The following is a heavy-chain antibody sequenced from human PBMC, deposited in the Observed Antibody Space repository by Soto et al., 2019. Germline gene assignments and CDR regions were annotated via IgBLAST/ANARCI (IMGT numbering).Heavy chain of an antibody. J-gene: IGHJ4*01. CDR2: INHSGST. Sequence: QVQLQQWGAGLLKPSETLSLTCAVYGGSFSGYYWSWIRQPPGKGLEWIGEINHSGSTNYNPSLKSRVTISVDTPKTQFSLKLSSVTAADTAVYYCARGERSRSFLYYCGHGPLVTVSS. CDR1: GGSFSGYY. V-gene: IGHV4-34*01. D-gene: IGHD6-6*01. CDR3: ARGERSRSFLYY.